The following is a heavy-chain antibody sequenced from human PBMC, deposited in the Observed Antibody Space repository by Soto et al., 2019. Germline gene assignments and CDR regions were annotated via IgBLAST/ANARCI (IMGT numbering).Heavy chain of an antibody. Sequence: SSVKVSCKASGVTFSTFGFSWVRQAPGQGLEWMGGIIPIFGTTYYAQKFQGRVTITADESTSTAYLELSSLRSEDTAVYYCARALEEYYYDSSGYYYGYWGQGALVTVSS. CDR1: GVTFSTFG. V-gene: IGHV1-69*13. CDR3: ARALEEYYYDSSGYYYGY. J-gene: IGHJ4*02. CDR2: IIPIFGTT. D-gene: IGHD3-22*01.